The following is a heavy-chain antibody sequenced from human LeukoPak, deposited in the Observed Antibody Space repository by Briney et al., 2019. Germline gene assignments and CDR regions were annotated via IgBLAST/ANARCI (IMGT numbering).Heavy chain of an antibody. J-gene: IGHJ5*02. D-gene: IGHD3-3*01. Sequence: PSETLSLTCTVSGGSISSGSYYWSWIRQPAGKGLEWIGRIYTSGSTNYNPSLKSRVTISVDTSKNQFSLKLSSVTAADTAVYYCARDTYYDFWSGFGGYNWFDPWGQGTLVTVSS. CDR3: ARDTYYDFWSGFGGYNWFDP. CDR2: IYTSGST. CDR1: GGSISSGSYY. V-gene: IGHV4-61*02.